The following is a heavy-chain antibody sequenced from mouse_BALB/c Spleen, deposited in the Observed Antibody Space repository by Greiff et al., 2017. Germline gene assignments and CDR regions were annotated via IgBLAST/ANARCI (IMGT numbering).Heavy chain of an antibody. V-gene: IGHV1S81*02. D-gene: IGHD2-4*01. J-gene: IGHJ3*01. Sequence: VQLQQSGAELVKPGASVKLSCKASGYTFTSYYMYWVKQRPGQGLEWIGEINPSNGGTNFNEKFKSKATLTVDKSSSTAYMQLSSLTSEDSAVYYCTRSGYYDYAWFAYWGQGTLVTVSA. CDR3: TRSGYYDYAWFAY. CDR2: INPSNGGT. CDR1: GYTFTSYY.